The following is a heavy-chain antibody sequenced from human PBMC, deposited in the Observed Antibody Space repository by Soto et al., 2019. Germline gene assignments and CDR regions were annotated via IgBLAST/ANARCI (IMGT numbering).Heavy chain of an antibody. Sequence: ASVKVSCKASGYTFTGYYMHWVRQAPGQGLEWMGWINPNSGGTNYAQKFQGWVTMTRDTSISTAYMELSRLRSDDTAVYYCAREWYPIPHYCYYMDVWGKGTTVTVSS. CDR1: GYTFTGYY. CDR2: INPNSGGT. J-gene: IGHJ6*03. V-gene: IGHV1-2*04. D-gene: IGHD2-15*01. CDR3: AREWYPIPHYCYYMDV.